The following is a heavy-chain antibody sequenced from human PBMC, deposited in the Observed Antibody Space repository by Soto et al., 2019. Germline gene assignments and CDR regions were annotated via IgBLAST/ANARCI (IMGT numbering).Heavy chain of an antibody. D-gene: IGHD3-22*01. CDR2: IDPSDSYT. Sequence: GESLKISCKGSGYSFTSYWIGWVRQMPGKGLEWMGRIDPSDSYTNYSPSFQGHVTISADKSISTAYLQWSSLKASDTAMYYCARLYADYYDSSGQNAFDIWGQGTMVTVSS. V-gene: IGHV5-10-1*01. CDR3: ARLYADYYDSSGQNAFDI. J-gene: IGHJ3*02. CDR1: GYSFTSYW.